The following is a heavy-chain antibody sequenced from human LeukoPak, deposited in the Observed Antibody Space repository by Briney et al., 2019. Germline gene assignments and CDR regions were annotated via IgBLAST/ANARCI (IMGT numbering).Heavy chain of an antibody. D-gene: IGHD2-15*01. V-gene: IGHV1-69*13. CDR2: IIPIFGTA. Sequence: GASVKVSCKASGGTFSSYAINWVRQAPGQALEWMGGIIPIFGTANYAQKFQGRVTITADESTSTAYMELSSLRSEDTAVYYCAREGCSGGSCYVVRLGVPRRDYMDVWGKGTTVTVSS. CDR1: GGTFSSYA. J-gene: IGHJ6*03. CDR3: AREGCSGGSCYVVRLGVPRRDYMDV.